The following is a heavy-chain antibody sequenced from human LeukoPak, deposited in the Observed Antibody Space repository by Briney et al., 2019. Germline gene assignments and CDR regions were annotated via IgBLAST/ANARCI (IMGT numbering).Heavy chain of an antibody. Sequence: GASVKVSCKASGGTFSSYAISWVRQAPGQGLEWMGGIIPIFGTANYAQKFQGRVTITADKSTSTAYMELSSLRSEDTAVYYCARGRYYDSSGYYYAPFDYWGQGTLVTVSS. CDR1: GGTFSSYA. V-gene: IGHV1-69*06. CDR2: IIPIFGTA. J-gene: IGHJ4*02. D-gene: IGHD3-22*01. CDR3: ARGRYYDSSGYYYAPFDY.